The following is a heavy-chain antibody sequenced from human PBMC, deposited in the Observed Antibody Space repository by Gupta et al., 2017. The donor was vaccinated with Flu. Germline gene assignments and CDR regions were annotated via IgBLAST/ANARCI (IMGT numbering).Heavy chain of an antibody. CDR3: ARGDLIAWELLDPRGAFDI. CDR2: INHSGST. J-gene: IGHJ3*02. Sequence: QVQPQQWRAGLLKPSETLSPTCAVYGGSFSGYYWSWIRQPPGKGLEWIGEINHSGSTNYNPSLKSRVTISVDTSKNQFSLKLSSVTAADTAVYYCARGDLIAWELLDPRGAFDIWGQGTMVTVSS. D-gene: IGHD1-26*01. CDR1: GGSFSGYY. V-gene: IGHV4-34*01.